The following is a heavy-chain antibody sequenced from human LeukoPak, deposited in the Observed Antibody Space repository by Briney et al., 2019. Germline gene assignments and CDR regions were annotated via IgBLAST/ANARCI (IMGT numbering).Heavy chain of an antibody. CDR1: GYTFTSYG. V-gene: IGHV1-18*01. J-gene: IGHJ6*03. CDR2: ISGYNGNT. D-gene: IGHD3-9*01. Sequence: GASVKVSCKASGYTFTSYGISWVRQAPGQGLEWMGWISGYNGNTNYALKLQGRVTMTRDMSTSTVNMELSILRSEDTAVYYCVRGGYRVLRYFVVDYYYYYMDVWGKGTTVTVSS. CDR3: VRGGYRVLRYFVVDYYYYYMDV.